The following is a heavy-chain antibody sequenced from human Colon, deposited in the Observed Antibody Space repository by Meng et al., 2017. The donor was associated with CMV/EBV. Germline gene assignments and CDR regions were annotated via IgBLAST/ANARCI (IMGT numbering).Heavy chain of an antibody. D-gene: IGHD3-3*01. Sequence: GGSLRLSCAASGFTFSSYAMHWVRQAPGKGLEWVAVISYDGSNKYYADSVKGRFTISRDNSKNTLYLQMNSLRAEDTAVYYCARDGAPTYYDFWSGPTYYYYGMDVWGQGTTVTVSS. V-gene: IGHV3-30-3*01. CDR2: ISYDGSNK. CDR1: GFTFSSYA. J-gene: IGHJ6*02. CDR3: ARDGAPTYYDFWSGPTYYYYGMDV.